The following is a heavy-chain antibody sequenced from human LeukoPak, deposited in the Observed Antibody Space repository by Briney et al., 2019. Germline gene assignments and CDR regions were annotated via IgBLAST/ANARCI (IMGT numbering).Heavy chain of an antibody. CDR1: GGSISSYY. V-gene: IGHV4-59*01. CDR3: AREVRYYDILTGYYYYYGMDV. J-gene: IGHJ6*02. D-gene: IGHD3-9*01. Sequence: PSETLSLTCTVSGGSISSYYWSWIRQPPGKGLEWIGYIYYSGSTNYNPSLRSRVTISVDTSKNQFSLKLSSGTAADTAVYYCAREVRYYDILTGYYYYYGMDVWGQGTTVTVSS. CDR2: IYYSGST.